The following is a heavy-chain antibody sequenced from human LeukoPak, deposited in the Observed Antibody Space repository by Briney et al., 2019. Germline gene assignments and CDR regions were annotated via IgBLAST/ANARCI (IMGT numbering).Heavy chain of an antibody. CDR3: ARDPFLWFREGENWFDP. V-gene: IGHV3-21*01. D-gene: IGHD3-10*01. CDR1: GFTFSSYS. Sequence: GGSLRLSCAASGFTFSSYSMNWVRQAPGKGLEWVSSISSSSSYIYYADSVKGRFTISRDNAKNSLYLQMNSLRAEDTAVYYCARDPFLWFREGENWFDPWGQGTLVTVSS. CDR2: ISSSSSYI. J-gene: IGHJ5*02.